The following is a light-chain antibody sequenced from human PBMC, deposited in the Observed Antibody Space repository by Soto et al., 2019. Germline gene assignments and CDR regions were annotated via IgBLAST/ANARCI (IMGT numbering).Light chain of an antibody. Sequence: DIQMTQSPSTPSASVGDRVTITCRASQSISIWLAWYQQKPGKAPNLLISKASSLESGVPSRFIGSGSGTEFTLTISSLQPADFATYYCQQYNNYPWTFGQGTKVEIK. J-gene: IGKJ1*01. CDR3: QQYNNYPWT. V-gene: IGKV1-5*03. CDR2: KAS. CDR1: QSISIW.